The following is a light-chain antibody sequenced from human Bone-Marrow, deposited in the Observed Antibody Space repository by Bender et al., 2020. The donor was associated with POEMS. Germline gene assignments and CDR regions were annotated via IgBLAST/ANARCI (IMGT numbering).Light chain of an antibody. J-gene: IGLJ2*01. V-gene: IGLV1-40*01. CDR1: SSNIGAGYD. Sequence: QSVLTQPPSVSGAPGQRVTISCTGSSSNIGAGYDVHWYQHLPGTAPKLLIYSSHRRPSEVPDRFSGSRSGTSASLAISGLQSEDEADYYCTTYSIDSIVLFGGGTKLTVL. CDR2: SSH. CDR3: TTYSIDSIVL.